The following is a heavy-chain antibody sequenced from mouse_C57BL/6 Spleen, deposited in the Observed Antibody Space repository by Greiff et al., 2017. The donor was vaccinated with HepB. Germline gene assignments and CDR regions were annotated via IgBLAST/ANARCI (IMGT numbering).Heavy chain of an antibody. CDR1: GYTFTDYT. CDR3: ASSQQIPDNSEENSLDY. V-gene: IGHV1-67*01. CDR2: ISTYYGDA. J-gene: IGHJ4*01. D-gene: IGHD2-12*01. Sequence: QVQLQQSGPELVRPGVSVKLSCKGSGYTFTDYTMHWVKQRNAKSLEWIGVISTYYGDARYNQKFKDKATLTADKSSSTAYMELDRLTSEVSAVYSGASSQQIPDNSEENSLDYWGQGTAVTVSS.